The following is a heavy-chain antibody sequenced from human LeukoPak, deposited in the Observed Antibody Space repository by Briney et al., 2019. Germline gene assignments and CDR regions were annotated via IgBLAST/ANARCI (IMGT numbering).Heavy chain of an antibody. J-gene: IGHJ5*02. Sequence: GGSLRLSCAASGFTFKAYGMHWVRRAPGKGLEWLAFIRYDESKTYYADSVKGRFTIFRDNSRNTVSLQMNSLRPEDTAVCYCAKDVQGYNYDLYYYDHWGQGTLVTVSS. CDR1: GFTFKAYG. CDR2: IRYDESKT. CDR3: AKDVQGYNYDLYYYDH. D-gene: IGHD3-16*01. V-gene: IGHV3-30*02.